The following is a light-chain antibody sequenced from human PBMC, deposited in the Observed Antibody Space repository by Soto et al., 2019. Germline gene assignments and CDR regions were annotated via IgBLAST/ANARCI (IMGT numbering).Light chain of an antibody. Sequence: IQLTQATSSLSASVGARVNITCRASEGISRYLSWYQQKPGRAPVLLTSAAAALHLEGPARSSCSGCGSDSVFSITIRILESYATADFQRHNTYTITFGLGTKVDIK. CDR2: AAA. J-gene: IGKJ1*01. CDR3: QRHNTYTIT. CDR1: EGISRY. V-gene: IGKV1-9*01.